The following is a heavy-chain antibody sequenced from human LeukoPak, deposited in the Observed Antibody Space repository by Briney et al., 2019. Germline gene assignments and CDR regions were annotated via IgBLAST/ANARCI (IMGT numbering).Heavy chain of an antibody. CDR1: GFTVSSNY. V-gene: IGHV3-53*01. D-gene: IGHD6-13*01. CDR3: ARVSWGPGQYYFDH. Sequence: GGSLRLSCAASGFTVSSNYMSWVRQAPGKGLEWASVIYSGGSTYYADSVKGRFTISRDNSKNTLYLQMNSLRAEDTAVYYCARVSWGPGQYYFDHWGQGTLVTVSS. J-gene: IGHJ4*02. CDR2: IYSGGST.